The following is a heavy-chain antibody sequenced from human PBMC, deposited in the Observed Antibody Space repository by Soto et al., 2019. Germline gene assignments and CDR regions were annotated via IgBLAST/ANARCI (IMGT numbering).Heavy chain of an antibody. CDR2: IYSGGST. CDR3: ARDSDYVWGRYGMDV. D-gene: IGHD3-16*01. V-gene: IGHV3-53*02. J-gene: IGHJ6*02. CDR1: GFTVSSNY. Sequence: EVQLVETGGGLIQPGGSLRLSCAASGFTVSSNYMSWVRQAPGKGLEWVSVIYSGGSTYYADSVKGRFTISRDNSKNTLYPQMNSLRAEDTAVYYCARDSDYVWGRYGMDVWGQGTTVTVSS.